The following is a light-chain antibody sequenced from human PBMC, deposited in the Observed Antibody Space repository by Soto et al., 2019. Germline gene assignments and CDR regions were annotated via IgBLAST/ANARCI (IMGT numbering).Light chain of an antibody. CDR1: QTVNSN. CDR3: QQYNNWPPWT. Sequence: EIVMTQSPAPLSVSPGERATLSCRASQTVNSNLAWYQQRPGQAPRLLISGASTRAPGIPARFSGSGSGTEFTLTISSLQSEDFAVYYCQQYNNWPPWTFGQGTRVEI. V-gene: IGKV3-15*01. J-gene: IGKJ1*01. CDR2: GAS.